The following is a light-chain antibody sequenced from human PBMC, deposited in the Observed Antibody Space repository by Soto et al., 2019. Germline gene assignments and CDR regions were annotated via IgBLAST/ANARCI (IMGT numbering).Light chain of an antibody. CDR3: QQYNNWPRT. Sequence: EILMTQSPATLSVSPGERATLSCRASQSFSSNLAWYQQKPGQAPRLLIYGASTRATGVPARFSGSGSGTEFTLTISSLQSEDFELYYCQQYNNWPRTFGQGTRLEIK. CDR1: QSFSSN. J-gene: IGKJ5*01. V-gene: IGKV3-15*01. CDR2: GAS.